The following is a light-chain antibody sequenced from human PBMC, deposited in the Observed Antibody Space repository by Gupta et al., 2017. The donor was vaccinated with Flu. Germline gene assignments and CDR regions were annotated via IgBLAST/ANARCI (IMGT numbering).Light chain of an antibody. CDR3: QQYNSWPPYS. CDR2: GAS. CDR1: QSISSN. Sequence: EIVMTQSPATLSVSPGESATLSCRASQSISSNLAWYQQRLGQAPRLLIYGASTRATGVPARFSGSGSGTDFTLTISSLQSEDFAVYYCQQYNSWPPYSFGQGTKLEIK. J-gene: IGKJ2*03. V-gene: IGKV3-15*01.